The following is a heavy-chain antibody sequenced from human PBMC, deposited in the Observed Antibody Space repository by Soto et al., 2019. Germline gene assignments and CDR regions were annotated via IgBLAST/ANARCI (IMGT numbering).Heavy chain of an antibody. D-gene: IGHD3-3*01. CDR2: VYYSGST. CDR1: GGSVSSSSYY. V-gene: IGHV4-39*01. CDR3: ARHWGYDFWSGYYDAFDI. Sequence: SETLSLTCTVSGGSVSSSSYYWGWVRQPPGKGLEWIGSVYYSGSTYYNPSLKSRVTISVDKSKNQFSLKLSSVTAADTAVYYCARHWGYDFWSGYYDAFDIWGQGTMVTVSS. J-gene: IGHJ3*02.